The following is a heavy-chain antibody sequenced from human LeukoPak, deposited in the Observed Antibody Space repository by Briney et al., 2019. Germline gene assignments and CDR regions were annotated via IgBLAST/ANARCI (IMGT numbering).Heavy chain of an antibody. D-gene: IGHD3-22*01. V-gene: IGHV3-11*01. J-gene: IGHJ4*02. Sequence: GGSLRLSCAASGFTFSDYYMSWIRQAPGKGLEWVSYISSSGSTIYYADSVKGRFTISRDNAKNSLYLQMNSLRAEDTALYYCARAYSSGNFDYWGQGTLVTVSS. CDR2: ISSSGSTI. CDR3: ARAYSSGNFDY. CDR1: GFTFSDYY.